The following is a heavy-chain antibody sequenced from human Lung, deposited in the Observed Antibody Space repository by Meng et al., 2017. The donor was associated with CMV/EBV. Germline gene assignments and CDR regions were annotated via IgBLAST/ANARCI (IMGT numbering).Heavy chain of an antibody. J-gene: IGHJ4*02. Sequence: SCAASGFTFSSYWMHWVRQAPGKGLVWVSRINSDGSSTSYADSVKGRFTISRDNAKNTLYLQMNSLRAEDTAVYYCARAADLYDYYDSSGYYGYWGQGTXVTVSS. CDR1: GFTFSSYW. CDR3: ARAADLYDYYDSSGYYGY. V-gene: IGHV3-74*01. CDR2: INSDGSST. D-gene: IGHD3-22*01.